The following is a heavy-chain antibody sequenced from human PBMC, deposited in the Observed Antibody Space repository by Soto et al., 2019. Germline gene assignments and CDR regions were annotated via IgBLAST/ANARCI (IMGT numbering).Heavy chain of an antibody. CDR1: GASINSGGYY. D-gene: IGHD3-10*01. J-gene: IGHJ4*02. V-gene: IGHV4-31*03. CDR2: IYFTGNT. Sequence: KTSETLSLTCTVSGASINSGGYYWNWVRLLPGRGLEWIGYIYFTGNTYYNPSLESRVTISLDTPQNQFSLELNSVSAADTAVYYCVSGDAWGVILAYWGQGALVTVSS. CDR3: VSGDAWGVILAY.